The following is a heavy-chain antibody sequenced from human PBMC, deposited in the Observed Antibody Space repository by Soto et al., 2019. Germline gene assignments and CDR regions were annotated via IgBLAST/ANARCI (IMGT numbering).Heavy chain of an antibody. Sequence: ASVKVSCKASGYTFTGYYMHWVRQAPGQGLEWMGWINPNSGGTNYAQKFQERVTITRDMSTSTAYMELSSLRSEDTAVYYCAADPLYDFWSGEVWFDPWGREPWSPSPQ. CDR2: INPNSGGT. D-gene: IGHD3-3*01. CDR3: AADPLYDFWSGEVWFDP. CDR1: GYTFTGYY. J-gene: IGHJ5*02. V-gene: IGHV1-2*02.